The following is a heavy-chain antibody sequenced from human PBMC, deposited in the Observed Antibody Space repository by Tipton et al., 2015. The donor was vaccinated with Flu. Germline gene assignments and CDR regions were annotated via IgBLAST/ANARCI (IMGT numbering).Heavy chain of an antibody. V-gene: IGHV4-39*07. CDR1: GDSISRGSYY. Sequence: TLSLTCTVSGDSISRGSYYWGWIRQPPGKGLEWIGSVSHSGNTYYEPSLKSRVTISLDTFQNHFSLKLISVTAADTAVYYCSRSTYYYGSGTSDYWGQGTLVTVSS. CDR2: VSHSGNT. J-gene: IGHJ4*02. CDR3: SRSTYYYGSGTSDY. D-gene: IGHD3-10*01.